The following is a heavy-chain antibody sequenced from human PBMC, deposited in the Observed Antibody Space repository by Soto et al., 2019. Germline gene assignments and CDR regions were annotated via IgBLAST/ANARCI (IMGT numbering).Heavy chain of an antibody. CDR2: INPNSGGT. D-gene: IGHD6-13*01. CDR3: ARYSSSSGIDY. V-gene: IGHV1-2*04. CDR1: GYTFTGYY. Sequence: GASVKVSCKASGYTFTGYYMNWVRQAPGQGLEWMGWINPNSGGTNYAQKFQGWVTMTRDTSISTAYMELSRLRSDDTAVYYCARYSSSSGIDYWGQGTLVTVSS. J-gene: IGHJ4*02.